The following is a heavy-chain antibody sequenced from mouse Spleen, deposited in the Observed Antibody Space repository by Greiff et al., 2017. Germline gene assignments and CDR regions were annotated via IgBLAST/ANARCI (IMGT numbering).Heavy chain of an antibody. CDR2: ISSGSSTI. V-gene: IGHV5-17*01. CDR1: GFTFSDYG. Sequence: EVKLMESGGGLVKPGGSLKLSCAASGFTFSDYGMHWVRQAPEKGLEWVAYISSGSSTIYYADTVKGRFTISRDNAKNTLFLQMTSLRSEDTAMYYCARPKRAMDYWGQGTSVTVSS. J-gene: IGHJ4*01. CDR3: ARPKRAMDY.